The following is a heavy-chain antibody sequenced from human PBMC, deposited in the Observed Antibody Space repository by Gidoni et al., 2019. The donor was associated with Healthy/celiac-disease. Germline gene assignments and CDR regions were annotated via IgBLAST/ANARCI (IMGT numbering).Heavy chain of an antibody. CDR1: VGSILRTSYY. V-gene: IGHV4-39*01. CDR2: IYYRGST. J-gene: IGHJ4*02. Sequence: QLQLPDSGPGLVKASETLSLPCTVPVGSILRTSYYWGWIRPPPAKGLEWIGSIYYRGSTYYNPSLKSRVNIYVETSKNQCSLKLSSVTAADTAVYYCARHFGSRGSSSWYRYYFDYWGQGTLVTVSS. CDR3: ARHFGSRGSSSWYRYYFDY. D-gene: IGHD6-13*01.